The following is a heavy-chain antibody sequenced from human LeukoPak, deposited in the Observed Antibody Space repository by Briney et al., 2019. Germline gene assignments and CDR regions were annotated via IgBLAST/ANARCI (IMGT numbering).Heavy chain of an antibody. V-gene: IGHV1-46*01. Sequence: GASVKVSCKASGYTFTSYYMHWVRQAPGQGLAWMGIINPSGGSTSYAQKFQGRVTMTRDTSTSTVYMELSSLRSEDTAVYYCARGSGYCSGGSCYLRAFDIWGQGTMVTVSS. CDR2: INPSGGST. CDR1: GYTFTSYY. D-gene: IGHD2-15*01. CDR3: ARGSGYCSGGSCYLRAFDI. J-gene: IGHJ3*02.